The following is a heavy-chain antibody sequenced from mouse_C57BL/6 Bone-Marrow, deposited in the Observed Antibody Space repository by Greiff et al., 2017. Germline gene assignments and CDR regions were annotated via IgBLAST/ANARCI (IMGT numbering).Heavy chain of an antibody. CDR1: GFTFSSYA. Sequence: EVQLVESGGGLVKPGGSLKLSCAASGFTFSSYAMSWVRQTPEKRLEWVATISDGGSYTYYPDNVKGRFTISRYNAKNNLYLQMSHLKSEDTAMYYCARDLDYYGSAYWGQGTLVTVSA. CDR2: ISDGGSYT. V-gene: IGHV5-4*01. J-gene: IGHJ3*01. D-gene: IGHD1-1*01. CDR3: ARDLDYYGSAY.